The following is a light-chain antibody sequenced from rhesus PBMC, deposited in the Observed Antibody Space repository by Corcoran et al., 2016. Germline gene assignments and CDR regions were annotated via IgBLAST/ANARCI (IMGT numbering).Light chain of an antibody. V-gene: IGKV3-42*01. CDR1: QSVSSS. CDR3: QQDYSWPLT. Sequence: EIVMTQSPATLSLSPGERATLSCRASQSVSSSLAWSQQKPGPAPKLLIYGASSRDTGSPDRFSGSGAGTEFTLTISSLEPEDVGVYYCQQDYSWPLTFGGGTKVELK. J-gene: IGKJ4*01. CDR2: GAS.